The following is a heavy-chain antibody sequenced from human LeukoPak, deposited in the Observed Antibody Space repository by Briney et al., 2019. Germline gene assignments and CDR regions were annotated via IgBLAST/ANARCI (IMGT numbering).Heavy chain of an antibody. CDR3: ARVVAAYFDY. V-gene: IGHV4-39*01. D-gene: IGHD2-15*01. CDR2: IYYSGST. J-gene: IGHJ4*02. Sequence: PSETLSLTCTVSGGSISSSSYCWGWIRQPPGKGLEWIGSIYYSGSTYYNPSLKSRVTISVDTSKNQFSLKLSSVTAADTAVYYCARVVAAYFDYWGQGTLVTVSS. CDR1: GGSISSSSYC.